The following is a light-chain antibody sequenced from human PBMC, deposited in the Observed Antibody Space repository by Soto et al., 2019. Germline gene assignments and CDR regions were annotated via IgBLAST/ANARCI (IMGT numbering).Light chain of an antibody. CDR2: GAS. CDR1: QSISTY. V-gene: IGKV1-39*01. CDR3: QQSYRFPRT. J-gene: IGKJ5*01. Sequence: DIQMTQSPSSLSASVGDRVTISCRASQSISTYLHWYQQKAGKDPKLLIYGASSLQSGVPSRFSGSGSGTDFTLSISDLQPEDFATYYCQQSYRFPRTFGQGTRLEIK.